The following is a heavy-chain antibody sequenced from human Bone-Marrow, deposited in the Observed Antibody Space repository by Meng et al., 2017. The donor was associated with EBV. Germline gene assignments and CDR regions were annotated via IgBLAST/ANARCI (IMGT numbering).Heavy chain of an antibody. CDR1: GYAFTGYC. CDR2: INPNRGGT. CDR3: ARVLGVIAAVPGY. Sequence: QLVQIGGEVRNPGASVKGSCKASGYAFTGYCMHWVRQAPGQGLEWMGRINPNRGGTNYAQKLQGRVTMTRDTSISTAYMELSRLRSDDTAVYYCARVLGVIAAVPGYWGQGTLVTVSS. J-gene: IGHJ4*02. V-gene: IGHV1-2*06. D-gene: IGHD6-13*01.